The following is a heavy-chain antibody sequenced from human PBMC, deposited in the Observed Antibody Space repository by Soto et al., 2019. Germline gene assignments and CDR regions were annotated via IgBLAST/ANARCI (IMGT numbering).Heavy chain of an antibody. V-gene: IGHV1-46*03. CDR1: GYTFTIYY. J-gene: IGHJ4*02. CDR3: ARGSPNYDFDH. Sequence: QVQLMQSGAEVKKPGASVKVSCKASGYTFTIYYMHWVRQAPGQGLAWMGLINPSGGGTSYAQNFQGRVTMTRDTSTSTVYMELSSLRSEDTAVYYCARGSPNYDFDHWGQGTLVTVSS. D-gene: IGHD1-7*01. CDR2: INPSGGGT.